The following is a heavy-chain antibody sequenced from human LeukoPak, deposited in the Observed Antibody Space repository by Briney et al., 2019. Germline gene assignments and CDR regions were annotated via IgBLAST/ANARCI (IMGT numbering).Heavy chain of an antibody. CDR2: ISTSGTTI. CDR1: GFVFTIYT. CDR3: AREDFGLDV. J-gene: IGHJ6*02. Sequence: GGSLRPSCSASGFVFTIYTMYWVRQAPGKGLEWVSYISTSGTTIYYADSVKGRFTISRDNAKDSLYLQMNSLRAEDTSVYYCAREDFGLDVWGQGTTVTVSS. V-gene: IGHV3-48*01.